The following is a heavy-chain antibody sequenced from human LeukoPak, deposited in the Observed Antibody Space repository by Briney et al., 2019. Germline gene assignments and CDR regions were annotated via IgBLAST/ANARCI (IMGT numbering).Heavy chain of an antibody. Sequence: GGSLRLSCAGSGFTFSNYWTHWVRQAPGEGLEWVSVIYSGGGTYCADSVKGRFTISRDNSKNTLYLQMNSLRAEDTAVYYCARDTSGSPGAFDIWGQGTMVTVSS. CDR3: ARDTSGSPGAFDI. D-gene: IGHD1-26*01. V-gene: IGHV3-66*01. CDR2: IYSGGGT. J-gene: IGHJ3*02. CDR1: GFTFSNYW.